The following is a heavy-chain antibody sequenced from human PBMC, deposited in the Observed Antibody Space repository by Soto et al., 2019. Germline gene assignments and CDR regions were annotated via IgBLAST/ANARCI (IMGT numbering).Heavy chain of an antibody. Sequence: TLSLTCTVSHGCFSSDPFYWTWIRQHPGKGLEWIGYIYYRGNTYYNPSLKSRVTMSVDTSKNQFSLRLSSVTAADTAVYYCARDQSAYYDFWSGYLGYEFYYYGMDVWGQGTTVTVSS. CDR2: IYYRGNT. CDR3: ARDQSAYYDFWSGYLGYEFYYYGMDV. CDR1: HGCFSSDPFY. D-gene: IGHD3-3*01. V-gene: IGHV4-31*03. J-gene: IGHJ6*02.